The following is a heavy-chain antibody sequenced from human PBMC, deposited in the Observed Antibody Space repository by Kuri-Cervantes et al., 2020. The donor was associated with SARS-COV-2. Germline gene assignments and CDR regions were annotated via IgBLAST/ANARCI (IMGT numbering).Heavy chain of an antibody. V-gene: IGHV4-59*01. J-gene: IGHJ5*02. CDR3: ARQEWELGFDP. CDR2: IYYSGST. Sequence: SETLSLTCTVSGGSISSYYWSWIRQPPGKGLEWIGYIYYSGSTNYNPSLKSRVTISVDTSKNQFSLKLSSVTAADTAVYYCARQEWELGFDPWGQGTLVTVSS. D-gene: IGHD1-26*01. CDR1: GGSISSYY.